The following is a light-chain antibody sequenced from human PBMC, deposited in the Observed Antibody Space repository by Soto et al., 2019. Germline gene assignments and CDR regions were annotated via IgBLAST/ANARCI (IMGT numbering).Light chain of an antibody. CDR1: QNISRS. V-gene: IGKV3-15*01. Sequence: EIVMTQSPVTLSVSPGERATLSCRASQNISRSLAWYQQKPGQTPRLLIYDTSIRATGVPARFSGSRSGAEFTLKISRVEAEDVGVYYCMQGTHWPLTFGGGTKVDIK. CDR3: MQGTHWPLT. CDR2: DTS. J-gene: IGKJ4*01.